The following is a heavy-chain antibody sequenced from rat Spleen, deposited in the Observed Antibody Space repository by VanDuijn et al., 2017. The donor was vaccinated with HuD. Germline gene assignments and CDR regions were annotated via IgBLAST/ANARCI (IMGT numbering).Heavy chain of an antibody. Sequence: EVQLVESGGGLVQPGRSLKLSCAASGFTFSNYGMAWVRQAPTKGLEWVATISPSGGFTYYRDSVKGRFTVSRDNAKITLYLQMDSLRSEDTATYYCARRHYGYTDYFDYWGQGVMVTVSS. V-gene: IGHV5-29*01. J-gene: IGHJ2*01. D-gene: IGHD1-9*01. CDR3: ARRHYGYTDYFDY. CDR1: GFTFSNYG. CDR2: ISPSGGFT.